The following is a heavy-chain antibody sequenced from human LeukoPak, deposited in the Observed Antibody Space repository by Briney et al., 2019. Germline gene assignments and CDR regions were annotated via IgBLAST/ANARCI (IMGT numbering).Heavy chain of an antibody. CDR3: ARGAYTPDYYDSSGSFDY. J-gene: IGHJ4*02. CDR1: GGTFSSYA. Sequence: SVKVSCKASGGTFSSYAISWVRQAPGQGLEWMGRIIPIFGTANYAQKFQGRVTITTDESTSTAYMELRSLRSDDTAVYYCARGAYTPDYYDSSGSFDYWGQGTLVTVSS. CDR2: IIPIFGTA. V-gene: IGHV1-69*05. D-gene: IGHD3-22*01.